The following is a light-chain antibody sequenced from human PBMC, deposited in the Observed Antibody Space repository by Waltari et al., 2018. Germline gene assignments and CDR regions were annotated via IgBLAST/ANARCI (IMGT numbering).Light chain of an antibody. J-gene: IGKJ4*01. CDR1: QSVLSSSNNKNY. V-gene: IGKV4-1*01. CDR3: QQYYSTPLT. Sequence: DIVMTQSPDSLAVSLGERATINCRSGQSVLSSSNNKNYLAWYQQKLGQPPKLLIYWASTRESGVPDRFNGSGSGTDFTLTISSLQAEDVAVYYCQQYYSTPLTFGGGTKVEIK. CDR2: WAS.